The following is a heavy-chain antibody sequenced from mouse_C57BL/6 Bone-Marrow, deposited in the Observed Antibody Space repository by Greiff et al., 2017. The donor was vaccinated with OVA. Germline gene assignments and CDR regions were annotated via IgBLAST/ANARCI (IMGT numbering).Heavy chain of an antibody. V-gene: IGHV7-1*01. CDR1: GFTFSDFY. D-gene: IGHD1-1*01. Sequence: EVQGVESGGGLVQSGRSLRLSCATSGFTFSDFYMEWVRQAPGKGLEWIAASRNKANDYTTEYSASVKGRFIVSRATSQSILYLLMNALTAEDTATYCMARAPYYGSMDYWGQGTTLTVSS. J-gene: IGHJ2*01. CDR3: ARAPYYGSMDY. CDR2: SRNKANDYTT.